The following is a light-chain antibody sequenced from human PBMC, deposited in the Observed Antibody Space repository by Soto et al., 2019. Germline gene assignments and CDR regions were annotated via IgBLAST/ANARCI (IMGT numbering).Light chain of an antibody. V-gene: IGKV1-5*03. CDR2: KAS. Sequence: DIQMTQSPSTLSASVGDRVTITCRASQSISSWLAWYQQKPGKAPKLLIYKASSLESGVPSRFSGSGSGTESTLTISGLQPDDFATYYGQQYKNYAWRFGQGTVVEIK. J-gene: IGKJ1*01. CDR1: QSISSW. CDR3: QQYKNYAWR.